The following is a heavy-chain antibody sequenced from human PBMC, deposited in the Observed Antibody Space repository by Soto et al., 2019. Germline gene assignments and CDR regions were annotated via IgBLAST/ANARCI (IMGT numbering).Heavy chain of an antibody. V-gene: IGHV1-69*01. J-gene: IGHJ4*02. CDR2: IIPIFGTA. CDR3: ARSRRRGDGYKSQFDY. D-gene: IGHD5-12*01. Sequence: QVQLVQSGAEVKKPGSSVKVSCKASGGTFSSYAISWVRQAPGQGLEWMGGIIPIFGTANYAQKFQGRVTTTADESTSKAYMELSSLRSEDTAVDDCARSRRRGDGYKSQFDYWGQGTLVTVSS. CDR1: GGTFSSYA.